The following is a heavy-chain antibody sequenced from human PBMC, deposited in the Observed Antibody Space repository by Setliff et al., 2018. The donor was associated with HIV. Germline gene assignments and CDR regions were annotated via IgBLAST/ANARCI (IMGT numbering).Heavy chain of an antibody. Sequence: GESLRLSCAASGFTVSGNYLNWVRQAPGKGLEWVSVIYSGGNRNYADSVKGRFTISRDISKNTLYLQMNSLTSEDTAVYYCAAQYLRVDDAFDIWGQGTMVTVS. V-gene: IGHV3-66*02. CDR2: IYSGGNR. CDR3: AAQYLRVDDAFDI. D-gene: IGHD2-2*01. CDR1: GFTVSGNY. J-gene: IGHJ3*02.